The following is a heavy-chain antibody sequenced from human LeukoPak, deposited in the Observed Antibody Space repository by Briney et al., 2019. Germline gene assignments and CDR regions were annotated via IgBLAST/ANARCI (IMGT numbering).Heavy chain of an antibody. CDR3: TKGYYEPFDV. Sequence: SETLSLTCTDSSGFSTHYYWNWIRQPPGKALEWIGCVSDTGRTTYNPSLKSRLTISVDTSKRQFSLTLTPLTAADTAVYYCTKGYYEPFDVWGQGILVTVSS. D-gene: IGHD3-16*01. CDR1: SGFSTHYY. J-gene: IGHJ4*02. CDR2: VSDTGRT. V-gene: IGHV4-59*01.